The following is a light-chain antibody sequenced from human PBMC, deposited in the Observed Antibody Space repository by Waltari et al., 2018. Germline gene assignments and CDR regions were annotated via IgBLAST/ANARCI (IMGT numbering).Light chain of an antibody. Sequence: DIQMTQSPSSLSASVGDRVTITCRARQGISNALASYQQKPGKAPRHLLYGTSTLQSGVPSRFSGRGSRTDYTLTITNLQADIFATYCCQQYYFTPRTFGQGTKVEI. V-gene: IGKV1-NL1*01. CDR2: GTS. CDR1: QGISNA. J-gene: IGKJ1*01. CDR3: QQYYFTPRT.